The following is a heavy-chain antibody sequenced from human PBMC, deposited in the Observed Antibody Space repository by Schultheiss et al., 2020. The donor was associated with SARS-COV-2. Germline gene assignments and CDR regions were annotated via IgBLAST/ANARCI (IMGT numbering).Heavy chain of an antibody. J-gene: IGHJ4*02. CDR3: ARSYYYDSSGYYYA. V-gene: IGHV3-33*08. Sequence: GGSLRLSCAASGFTFSSYGMHWVRQAPGKGLEWVAVIWYDGSNKYYADSVQGRFTISRDNAKNMVYLQMNSLRAEDTAVYYCARSYYYDSSGYYYAWGQGTLVTVSS. CDR2: IWYDGSNK. CDR1: GFTFSSYG. D-gene: IGHD3-22*01.